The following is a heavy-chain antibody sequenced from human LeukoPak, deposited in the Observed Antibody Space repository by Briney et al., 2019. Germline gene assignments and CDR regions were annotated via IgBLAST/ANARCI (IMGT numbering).Heavy chain of an antibody. CDR3: ARDTSGPDY. V-gene: IGHV3-7*01. D-gene: IGHD2-8*01. CDR2: MKQDGSEK. CDR1: GFTFSNYW. Sequence: GGSLRLSRAASGFTFSNYWMSWVRQAPGKGLEWVANMKQDGSEKNYVDSVKARFTISRDNAKNSLYLQMNSLRAEDTAVYYCARDTSGPDYWGQGILVTVSS. J-gene: IGHJ4*02.